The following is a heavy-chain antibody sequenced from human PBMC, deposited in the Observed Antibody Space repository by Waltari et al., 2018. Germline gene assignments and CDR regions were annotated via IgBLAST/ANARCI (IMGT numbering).Heavy chain of an antibody. V-gene: IGHV3-74*01. Sequence: EVQLVESGGGLVQPGGSLRLSCAASGFTFSSHWMYWVRQTPGKGLVWGSGSNSDGSSTSYADSVKGRVTISRDNAKNTLYRQMNSLRAEDTAVYYCVRDSSGTYWGQGTQVTVSS. CDR3: VRDSSGTY. CDR1: GFTFSSHW. D-gene: IGHD3-22*01. J-gene: IGHJ4*02. CDR2: SNSDGSST.